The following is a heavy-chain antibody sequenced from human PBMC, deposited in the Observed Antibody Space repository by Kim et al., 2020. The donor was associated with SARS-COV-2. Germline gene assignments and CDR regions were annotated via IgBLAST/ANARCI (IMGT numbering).Heavy chain of an antibody. CDR3: ARLRCLGVGLDL. V-gene: IGHV4-34*01. Sequence: SETLSLTCGVSGASLRSDDWTWLRQPPGKGLEWLGQISHRNVAEFNASFAGRITIIRDPPRNEVSLRLTSVAVTDTAVYFCARLRCLGVGLDLWGPGTAVTVSS. CDR2: ISHRNVA. CDR1: GASLRSDD. D-gene: IGHD3-16*01. J-gene: IGHJ2*01.